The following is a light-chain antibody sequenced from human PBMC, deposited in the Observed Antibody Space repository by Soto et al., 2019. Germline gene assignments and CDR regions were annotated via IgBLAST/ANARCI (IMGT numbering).Light chain of an antibody. V-gene: IGKV3-20*01. Sequence: EIVLTQSPGTLSLSPGERATLSCRASQSVRSSFLAWYQQKPGQAPRLLMYGAYSRAAGIPDRFSGTGAGTNVTLTSSRLEPEDFAVYYCHQYGSTPYTFGLGTKLEIK. CDR1: QSVRSSF. CDR3: HQYGSTPYT. CDR2: GAY. J-gene: IGKJ2*01.